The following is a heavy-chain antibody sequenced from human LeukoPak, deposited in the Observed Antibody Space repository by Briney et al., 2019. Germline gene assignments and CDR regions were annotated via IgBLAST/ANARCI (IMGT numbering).Heavy chain of an antibody. CDR3: ARNGAWVTMVRGVVYNWFDP. D-gene: IGHD3-10*01. Sequence: SETLSLTCTVSGGSISSSSYYWGWIRQPPGKGLEWIGSIYYSGSTYYNPSLKSRVTISVDTSKNQFSLKLSSVTAADTAVYYCARNGAWVTMVRGVVYNWFDPWGQGTLVTVSS. CDR2: IYYSGST. CDR1: GGSISSSSYY. V-gene: IGHV4-39*07. J-gene: IGHJ5*02.